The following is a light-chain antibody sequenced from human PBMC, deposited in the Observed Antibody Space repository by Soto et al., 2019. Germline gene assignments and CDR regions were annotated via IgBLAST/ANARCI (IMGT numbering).Light chain of an antibody. J-gene: IGKJ1*01. Sequence: DIQMTQSPSTLSASVGDRVTTTCRASQSISSWLAWYQQKPGKAPNLLIYDVSSLESGVPSRFSGSGSGTEFTLTISSLQPDDFATYYCQRYSTDPWTFGQGTKVDIK. CDR2: DVS. CDR3: QRYSTDPWT. CDR1: QSISSW. V-gene: IGKV1-5*01.